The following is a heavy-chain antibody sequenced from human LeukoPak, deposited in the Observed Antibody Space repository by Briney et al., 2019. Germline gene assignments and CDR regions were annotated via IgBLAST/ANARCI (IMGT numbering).Heavy chain of an antibody. CDR3: ARIGDDYNEYVDY. Sequence: GGSLRLSCAASGFTFSDYYMSWSRQAPGKGLEWFSYISSSSATIHYADSVKGRFTISRDNAENSLYLQMNNLRAEDTAVYYCARIGDDYNEYVDYWGQGTLVTVSS. D-gene: IGHD5-24*01. CDR2: ISSSSATI. V-gene: IGHV3-11*04. J-gene: IGHJ4*02. CDR1: GFTFSDYY.